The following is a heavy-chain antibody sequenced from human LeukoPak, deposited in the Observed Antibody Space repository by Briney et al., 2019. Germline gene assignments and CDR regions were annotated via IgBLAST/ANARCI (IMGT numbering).Heavy chain of an antibody. V-gene: IGHV3-21*01. Sequence: PGGSLRLSCAASGFTFSSYSMNWVRQAPGKGLEWVSSISSSSSYIYYADSVKGRFTISRDNAKNSLYLQMNSLRAEDTAVYYCARAMDSDYYDSSGYPPNDAFDIWGQGTMVTVSS. J-gene: IGHJ3*02. D-gene: IGHD3-22*01. CDR2: ISSSSSYI. CDR3: ARAMDSDYYDSSGYPPNDAFDI. CDR1: GFTFSSYS.